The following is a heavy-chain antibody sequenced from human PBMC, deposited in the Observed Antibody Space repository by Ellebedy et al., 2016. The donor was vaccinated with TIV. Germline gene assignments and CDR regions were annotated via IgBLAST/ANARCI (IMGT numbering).Heavy chain of an antibody. V-gene: IGHV1-69*06. D-gene: IGHD6-13*01. Sequence: AASVKVSCKASGGTSSSYSMIWVRQAPGHGLEWMVGIIPIFGTPDYAQSFQGRVTITADTSTITAYMELSRLRSEDTAVYYCARGTYSSSWYGMDFWGQGTPVTVSS. J-gene: IGHJ4*02. CDR1: GGTSSSYS. CDR3: ARGTYSSSWYGMDF. CDR2: IIPIFGTP.